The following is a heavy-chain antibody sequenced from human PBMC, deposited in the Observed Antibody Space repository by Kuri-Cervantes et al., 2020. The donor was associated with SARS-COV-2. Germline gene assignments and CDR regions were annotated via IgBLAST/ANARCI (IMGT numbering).Heavy chain of an antibody. Sequence: SVKVSCKASGGPFSSYGNSWVRQAPGQGLEWKGEIIPIFGTANYAQKFQGRVTITADESTSTAYMELSSLRSEDTAVYYCARERGIYDSSGYYDTWGQGTLVTVSS. CDR2: IIPIFGTA. CDR3: ARERGIYDSSGYYDT. D-gene: IGHD3-22*01. V-gene: IGHV1-69*13. CDR1: GGPFSSYG. J-gene: IGHJ5*02.